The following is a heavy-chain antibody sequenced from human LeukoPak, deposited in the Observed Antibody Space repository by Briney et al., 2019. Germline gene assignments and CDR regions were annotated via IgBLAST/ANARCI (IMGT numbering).Heavy chain of an antibody. CDR1: GFPFSSSG. CDR2: IHADGNSK. J-gene: IGHJ1*01. Sequence: GGSLRLSCAASGFPFSSSGMHWVRQAPGKGLEWVTFIHADGNSKYYADSVEGRFTVSRDSPKNTLSLQMNSLRVEDTVVYYCARSLTAREYFQHWGQGTLVTVSS. D-gene: IGHD6-6*01. CDR3: ARSLTAREYFQH. V-gene: IGHV3-30*02.